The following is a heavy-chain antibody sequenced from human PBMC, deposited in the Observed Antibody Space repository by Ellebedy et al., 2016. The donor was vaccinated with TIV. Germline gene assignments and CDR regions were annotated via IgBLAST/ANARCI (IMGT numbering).Heavy chain of an antibody. CDR2: ISSSSSYI. CDR3: ARDTSRNYDILTGYYTTYYYGMDV. CDR1: GFTFSNYS. Sequence: GGSLRLXXAASGFTFSNYSMNWVRQAPGKGLEWVSSISSSSSYIYYADSVKGRFIISRDNAKNSLYLQMNSLRAEDTAGYYCARDTSRNYDILTGYYTTYYYGMDVWGQGTTVTVSS. J-gene: IGHJ6*02. D-gene: IGHD3-9*01. V-gene: IGHV3-21*01.